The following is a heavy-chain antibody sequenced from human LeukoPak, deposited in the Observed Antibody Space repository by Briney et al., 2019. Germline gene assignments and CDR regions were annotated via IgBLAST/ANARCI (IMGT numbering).Heavy chain of an antibody. CDR1: GGSFSGYY. J-gene: IGHJ4*02. D-gene: IGHD1-20*01. CDR3: ARSRHRLITTGDY. V-gene: IGHV4-34*01. CDR2: INHSGST. Sequence: SETLSLTCAVYGGSFSGYYWSWIRQPPGKGLEWIGEINHSGSTNYNPSLKSRVTISVDTSKNQFSLKLSSVTAADTAVYYCARSRHRLITTGDYWGQGTLVTVSS.